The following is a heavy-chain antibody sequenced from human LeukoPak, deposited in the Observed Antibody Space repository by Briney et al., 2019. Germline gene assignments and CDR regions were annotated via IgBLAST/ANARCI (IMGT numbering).Heavy chain of an antibody. CDR1: GLTFNNYA. V-gene: IGHV3-23*01. Sequence: GGSLRLSCAVSGLTFNNYAMSWVRQAPGKGLDWVSTISNSGDSTYCADSVKGRFAVSRDNSKNTVYLQLNSLSAEDTAVYYCYGEGYWGQGTLVTISS. D-gene: IGHD4/OR15-4a*01. J-gene: IGHJ4*02. CDR2: ISNSGDST. CDR3: YGEGY.